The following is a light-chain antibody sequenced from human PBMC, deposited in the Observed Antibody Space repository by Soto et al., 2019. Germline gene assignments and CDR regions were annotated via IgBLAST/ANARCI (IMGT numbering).Light chain of an antibody. J-gene: IGLJ1*01. CDR1: SSDVGGYNY. V-gene: IGLV2-8*01. CDR2: EVI. Sequence: QSALTQPPSASGSPGQSVTISCTGTSSDVGGYNYVSWYQQHPGKAPKLMIYEVIKRPSGVPDRFSGSRSGTSASLAITGLQAEDDGDYYCQSYDSSLSGSSVFGTGTKLTVL. CDR3: QSYDSSLSGSSV.